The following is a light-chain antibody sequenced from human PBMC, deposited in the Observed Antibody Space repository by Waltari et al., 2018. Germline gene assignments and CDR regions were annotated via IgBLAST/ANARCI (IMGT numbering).Light chain of an antibody. CDR1: QSISKY. CDR3: QHYESLPVT. Sequence: EIVLTQSPGTLSLSPGERATLSCRASQSISKYLAGYQQKPGQAPRLLIYHASSRATVIPDRFSGSGSGTDFSLTVSRLEPEDFAVYYCQHYESLPVTFGQGTKVEIK. J-gene: IGKJ1*01. CDR2: HAS. V-gene: IGKV3-20*01.